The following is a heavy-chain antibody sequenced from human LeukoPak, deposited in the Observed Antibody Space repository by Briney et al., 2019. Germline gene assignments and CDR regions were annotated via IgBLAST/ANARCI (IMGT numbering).Heavy chain of an antibody. CDR3: ARRRITIFGVVMPFEV. D-gene: IGHD3-3*01. V-gene: IGHV4-34*01. CDR2: INHSGST. Sequence: SETLSLTCAVYGGSFSGYYWSWIRQPPGKGLEWIGEINHSGSTNYNPSLRSRVTISVDTSKNQFSLKLSSVTAADTAVYYCARRRITIFGVVMPFEVWGQGTLVTVSS. J-gene: IGHJ4*02. CDR1: GGSFSGYY.